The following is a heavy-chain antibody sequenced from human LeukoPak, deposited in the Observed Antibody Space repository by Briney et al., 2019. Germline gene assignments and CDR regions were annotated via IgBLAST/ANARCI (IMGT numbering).Heavy chain of an antibody. Sequence: GGSLRLSCAASGFTFSSYSMNWVRQAPGKGLEWVSYISSSSSTIYYADSVKGRFTLSRDNAKNSLYLQMNSLRDEDTAVYYCARVESGYCSGGSCPDAFDIWGQGTMVTVSS. V-gene: IGHV3-48*02. D-gene: IGHD2-15*01. CDR2: ISSSSSTI. J-gene: IGHJ3*02. CDR3: ARVESGYCSGGSCPDAFDI. CDR1: GFTFSSYS.